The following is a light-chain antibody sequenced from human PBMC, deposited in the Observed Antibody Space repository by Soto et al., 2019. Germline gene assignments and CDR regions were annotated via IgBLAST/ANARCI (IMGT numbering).Light chain of an antibody. CDR3: SSYAGSNNWV. J-gene: IGLJ3*02. V-gene: IGLV2-8*01. CDR1: SSDVGGYNY. Sequence: QSVLTQPPSASGSPGQSVTISCTGTSSDVGGYNYVSWYQQHPGKAHKLIIYEVIKRPSGVPDRFSGSKSGNTASLTVSGLQAEDEADYYCSSYAGSNNWVFGGGTKLTVL. CDR2: EVI.